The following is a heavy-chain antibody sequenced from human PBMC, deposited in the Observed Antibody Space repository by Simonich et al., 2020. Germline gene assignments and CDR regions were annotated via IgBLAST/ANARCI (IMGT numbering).Heavy chain of an antibody. D-gene: IGHD6-6*01. CDR2: ISSSGSTI. CDR3: ARDFRLQLVEIGTYYYYGMDV. Sequence: EVQLVESGGGLVQPGGSLRLSCAASGFTFSSYEMNWVRQAPGKGLEWVSYISSSGSTIYYADSVKGRFTISRDNAKNSLYLQMNSLRAGDTAVYYCARDFRLQLVEIGTYYYYGMDVWGQGTTVTVSS. CDR1: GFTFSSYE. J-gene: IGHJ6*02. V-gene: IGHV3-48*03.